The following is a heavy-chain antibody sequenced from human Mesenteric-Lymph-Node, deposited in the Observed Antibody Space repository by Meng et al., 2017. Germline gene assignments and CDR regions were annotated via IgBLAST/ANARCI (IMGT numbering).Heavy chain of an antibody. J-gene: IGHJ4*02. Sequence: SETLSLTCTVSGGSISSYYWSWIRQPAGKGLEWIGRIYTSGSTNYNPSLKSRVTMSVDTSKNQFSLKLSSVTAADTAVYYCAREGFRMNDYGDYPPYYWGQGTLVTVSS. CDR1: GGSISSYY. D-gene: IGHD4-17*01. CDR3: AREGFRMNDYGDYPPYY. CDR2: IYTSGST. V-gene: IGHV4-4*07.